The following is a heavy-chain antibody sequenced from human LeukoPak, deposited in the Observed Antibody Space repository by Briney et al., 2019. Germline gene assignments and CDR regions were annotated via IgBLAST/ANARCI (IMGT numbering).Heavy chain of an antibody. J-gene: IGHJ4*02. V-gene: IGHV4-59*08. CDR2: IYYSGST. CDR1: GGSISSYY. CDR3: ARHVWEQGDYFDY. D-gene: IGHD1-26*01. Sequence: PSETLSLTCTVSGGSISSYYWSWIRQPPGKGLEWIGYIYYSGSTNYNPSLKSRVTISVDTSKNQFSLKLSSVTAADTAVYYCARHVWEQGDYFDYWGQGTLATVSS.